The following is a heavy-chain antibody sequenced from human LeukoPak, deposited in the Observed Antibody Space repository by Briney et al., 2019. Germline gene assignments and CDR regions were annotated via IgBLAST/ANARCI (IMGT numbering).Heavy chain of an antibody. J-gene: IGHJ3*02. Sequence: SETLSLTCTVSGGSISSRSYYWGWLRQPPGKGLEWIASIFYSGSTYHNPSLKSRVTISVDTSKSQFSLKLSSVTAADTAVYFCARYCMVRGVFDAFDIWGQGTMVTVSS. CDR2: IFYSGST. CDR3: ARYCMVRGVFDAFDI. V-gene: IGHV4-39*01. D-gene: IGHD3-10*01. CDR1: GGSISSRSYY.